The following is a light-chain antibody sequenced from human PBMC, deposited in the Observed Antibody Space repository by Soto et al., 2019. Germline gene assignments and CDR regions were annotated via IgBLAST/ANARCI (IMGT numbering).Light chain of an antibody. Sequence: EIVLTQSPGTLSLSPGERATLSCRASQSVSSSYLAWYQQKPGQAPRLLFYGASSRATGIPDRFSGSGSGTDFSLTISRLEPEDFAVYHCQQYSSSPRTFGQGTRLEIK. CDR1: QSVSSSY. J-gene: IGKJ5*01. CDR3: QQYSSSPRT. V-gene: IGKV3-20*01. CDR2: GAS.